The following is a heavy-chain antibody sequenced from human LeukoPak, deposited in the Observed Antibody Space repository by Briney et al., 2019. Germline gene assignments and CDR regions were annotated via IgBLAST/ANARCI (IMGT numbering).Heavy chain of an antibody. V-gene: IGHV3-30-3*01. J-gene: IGHJ5*02. CDR2: ISLDGSTE. Sequence: GGSLRLSCVASGFILSNFQMYWVRQAPGKGLEWVSIISLDGSTEFYADSVKGRFTISRDTASNTMHLEMNNLRIEDTAVYYCMGDYMGWFDPWGQGSLVTVSS. D-gene: IGHD3-10*01. CDR3: MGDYMGWFDP. CDR1: GFILSNFQ.